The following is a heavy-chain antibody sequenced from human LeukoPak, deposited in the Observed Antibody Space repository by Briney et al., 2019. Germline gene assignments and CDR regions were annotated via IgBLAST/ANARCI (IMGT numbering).Heavy chain of an antibody. V-gene: IGHV1-69*04. D-gene: IGHD2-15*01. J-gene: IGHJ4*02. CDR2: IIPILGIA. CDR3: ARADIIVVAGATPVGSGFEY. CDR1: GGTFSSYA. Sequence: SVKVSCKASGGTFSSYAISWVRQAPGQGLEWMGRIIPILGIANYAQKFQGRVTITADKSTSTAYMELQSLTSDDTAVYYCARADIIVVAGATPVGSGFEYWGQGALITVS.